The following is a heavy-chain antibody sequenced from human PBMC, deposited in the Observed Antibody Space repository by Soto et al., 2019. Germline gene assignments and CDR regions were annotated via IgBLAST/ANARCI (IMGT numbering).Heavy chain of an antibody. CDR2: IYYSGST. Sequence: SETLSLTCTVSGGSISSYYWSWIRQPPGKGLEWIGYIYYSGSTNYNPSLKSRVTISVDTSKNQSSLKLSSVTAADTAVYYCARGSMITFGGVIVSAFDIWGQGTMVTVSS. CDR3: ARGSMITFGGVIVSAFDI. D-gene: IGHD3-16*02. V-gene: IGHV4-59*01. J-gene: IGHJ3*02. CDR1: GGSISSYY.